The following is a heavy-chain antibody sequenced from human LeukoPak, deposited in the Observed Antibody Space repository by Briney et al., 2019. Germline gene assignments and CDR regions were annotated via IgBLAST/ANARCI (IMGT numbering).Heavy chain of an antibody. D-gene: IGHD3-10*01. CDR2: IWYDGSDK. J-gene: IGHJ6*04. Sequence: GGSLTLSCAPFGMTFGSYGMHWVRQTPGKGLEWVAIIWYDGSDKYYADSVKGRFTISRDNYKNTLYLQMNSLRGEDTAVYYCARDYGSGMDVWGKGTMVTVSS. CDR3: ARDYGSGMDV. V-gene: IGHV3-33*01. CDR1: GMTFGSYG.